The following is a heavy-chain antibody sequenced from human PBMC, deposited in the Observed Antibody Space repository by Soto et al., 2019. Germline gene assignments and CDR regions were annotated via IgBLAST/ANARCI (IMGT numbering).Heavy chain of an antibody. CDR1: GFVLKDSS. CDR3: TRLISAAQDY. CDR2: IRDRAYSYAT. J-gene: IGHJ4*02. D-gene: IGHD3-10*01. V-gene: IGHV3-73*01. Sequence: VLLVESGGGLIQPGGSLKLSCAASGFVLKDSSIHWVRQASGKGLEWVDRIRDRAYSYATAYAASVKGRFTISRDDSSNTAYLQMNSLKTEDTAIYYCTRLISAAQDYWGQGTLVTVSS.